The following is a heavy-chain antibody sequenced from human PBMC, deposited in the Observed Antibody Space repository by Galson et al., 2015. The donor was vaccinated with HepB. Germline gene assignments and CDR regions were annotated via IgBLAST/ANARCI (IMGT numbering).Heavy chain of an antibody. CDR2: INPNSGGT. Sequence: SVKVSCKASGYTFTGYYMHWVRQAPGQGLEWMGWINPNSGGTNYAQKFQGWVTMTRDTSISTAYMELSRLRSDDTAVYYCARENQQGSGEQSLYYYYGMDVWGQGTTVTVSS. D-gene: IGHD3-3*01. J-gene: IGHJ6*02. V-gene: IGHV1-2*04. CDR3: ARENQQGSGEQSLYYYYGMDV. CDR1: GYTFTGYY.